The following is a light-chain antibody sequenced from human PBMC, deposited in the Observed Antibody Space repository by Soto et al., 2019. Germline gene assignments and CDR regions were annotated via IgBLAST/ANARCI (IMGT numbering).Light chain of an antibody. CDR2: GAS. Sequence: EIVWTQSPGSRSLSPGESATLSGMASQSVSRDLVWYQQKPGQAPRLLIYGASSRATGSPDRFSGSGSGTDFTLTISRLEPEDFAVYYCQQYDTSPRTFGQGTKVDIK. CDR3: QQYDTSPRT. V-gene: IGKV3-20*01. CDR1: QSVSRD. J-gene: IGKJ1*01.